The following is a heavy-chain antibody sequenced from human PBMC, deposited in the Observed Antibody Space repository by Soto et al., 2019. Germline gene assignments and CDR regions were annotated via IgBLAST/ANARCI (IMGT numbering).Heavy chain of an antibody. D-gene: IGHD3-3*01. J-gene: IGHJ5*02. V-gene: IGHV3-23*01. CDR1: GFTFSSYA. Sequence: VGSLRLSCAASGFTFSSYAMSWVRQAPGKGLEWVSAISGSGGSTYYADSVKGRFTISRDNSKNTLYLQMNSLRAEDTAVYYCARLLYDFWSGSEFYWFDPWGQGTLVTVSS. CDR3: ARLLYDFWSGSEFYWFDP. CDR2: ISGSGGST.